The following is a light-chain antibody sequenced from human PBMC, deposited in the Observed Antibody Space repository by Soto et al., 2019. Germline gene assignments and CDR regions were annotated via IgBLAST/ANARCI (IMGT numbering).Light chain of an antibody. V-gene: IGKV1-39*01. Sequence: DIPMTQSPSSLSASVGDRVTITCRASQNIRNYLNWYQQKPGDAPKLLIYAASTLQGAVPSRFSGSGSGTDFPLTILSLQPDEFATYHCQQGHSTPYSFSQGTRMEI. CDR1: QNIRNY. CDR3: QQGHSTPYS. J-gene: IGKJ2*01. CDR2: AAS.